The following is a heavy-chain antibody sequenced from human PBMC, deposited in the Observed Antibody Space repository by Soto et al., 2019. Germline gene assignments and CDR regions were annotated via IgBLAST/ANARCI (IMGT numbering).Heavy chain of an antibody. CDR2: ISSSSSYI. V-gene: IGHV3-21*01. CDR3: ARLTSYDSSGYYGY. D-gene: IGHD3-22*01. Sequence: EVQLVESGGGLVKPGGSLRLSCAASGFTFSSYSMNWVRQAPGKGLAWVSSISSSSSYIYYADSVKGRFTISRDNAKNSLYLQMNSLRAEDTAVYYCARLTSYDSSGYYGYWGQGTLVNVSS. CDR1: GFTFSSYS. J-gene: IGHJ4*02.